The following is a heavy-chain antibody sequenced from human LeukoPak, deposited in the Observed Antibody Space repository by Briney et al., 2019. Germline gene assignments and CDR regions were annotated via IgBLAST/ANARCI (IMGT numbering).Heavy chain of an antibody. CDR2: ISGSGGST. V-gene: IGHV3-23*01. CDR1: GFTFSTYA. Sequence: GGSLRLSCVASGFTFSTYAMGWVRQAPGKGLEWVSAISGSGGSTYYADSVKGRFTISRDNAKNRLYLQMNSLGAEDTAVYYYASTIGSAGTQYWGQGTLVTVSS. D-gene: IGHD6-13*01. J-gene: IGHJ4*02. CDR3: ASTIGSAGTQY.